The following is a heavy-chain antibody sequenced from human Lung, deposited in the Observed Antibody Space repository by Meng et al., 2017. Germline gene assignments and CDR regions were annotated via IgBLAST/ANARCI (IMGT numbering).Heavy chain of an antibody. J-gene: IGHJ4*02. D-gene: IGHD3-22*01. CDR2: INTDTRNP. Sequence: QVQLVHSGSELKKPVALVTISCKASGYTFTTYAMNWVRQATGQGLEWMGWINTDTRNPTYAQGFTGRFVFSLDTSVSTAYLQISSLMAEDTAIYYCARGDLGMSGYYYTVHWGQGTLVTVSS. CDR3: ARGDLGMSGYYYTVH. CDR1: GYTFTTYA. V-gene: IGHV7-4-1*02.